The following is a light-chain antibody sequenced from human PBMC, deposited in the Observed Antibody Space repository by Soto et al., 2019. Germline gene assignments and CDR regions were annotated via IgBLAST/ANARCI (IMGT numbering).Light chain of an antibody. CDR2: KAS. Sequence: DIQMTQSPSTLSGSLGDRGTITCRASQTISSWLAWYKQKPGKAPKLLIYKASTLKSGVPSRCRGSGSGTEFTLTISSLKPDDFETYYCQHYNSYSEAFGQGTKVDIK. J-gene: IGKJ1*01. CDR1: QTISSW. V-gene: IGKV1-5*03. CDR3: QHYNSYSEA.